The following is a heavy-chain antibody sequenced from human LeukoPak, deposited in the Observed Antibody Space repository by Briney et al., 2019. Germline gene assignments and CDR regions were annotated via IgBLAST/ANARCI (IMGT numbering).Heavy chain of an antibody. J-gene: IGHJ4*02. CDR1: GLTFRSYW. CDR2: IKQDVSEK. V-gene: IGHV3-7*01. Sequence: PGGSLRLSCAASGLTFRSYWMSWVRQAPGKGLEWVANIKQDVSEKYYVDSVKGRFTISRDNAKNSLYLQMDSLRVEDTAVYYCARGYSSDYWGQGTLVTVSS. CDR3: ARGYSSDY. D-gene: IGHD5-18*01.